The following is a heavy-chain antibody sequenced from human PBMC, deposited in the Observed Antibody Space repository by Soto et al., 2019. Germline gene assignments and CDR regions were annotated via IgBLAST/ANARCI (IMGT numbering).Heavy chain of an antibody. Sequence: SETLSLTCTVSGGSISSGGYYWSWIRQHPGKGLEWIGYIYYSGSTYYNPSLKSRVTISVDTSKNQFSLKLSSVTAADTAVYYCARVLVRGSAEFDYWGQGTLVTVSS. D-gene: IGHD3-10*01. CDR1: GGSISSGGYY. J-gene: IGHJ4*02. V-gene: IGHV4-31*03. CDR3: ARVLVRGSAEFDY. CDR2: IYYSGST.